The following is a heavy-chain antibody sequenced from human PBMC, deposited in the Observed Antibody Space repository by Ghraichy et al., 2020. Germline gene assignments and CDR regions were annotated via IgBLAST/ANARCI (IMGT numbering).Heavy chain of an antibody. V-gene: IGHV3-30-3*01. CDR1: GFTFSTYA. D-gene: IGHD4-23*01. CDR3: ARSGYGGNTRIDF. J-gene: IGHJ4*02. Sequence: GESLNISCAASGFTFSTYAMHWVRQAPGKGLEWVTLISYDGSSKYYADSVKGRFSISRDNSKNTLDLQMNSLRAEDTAVYFCARSGYGGNTRIDFWGQGTLVTVSS. CDR2: ISYDGSSK.